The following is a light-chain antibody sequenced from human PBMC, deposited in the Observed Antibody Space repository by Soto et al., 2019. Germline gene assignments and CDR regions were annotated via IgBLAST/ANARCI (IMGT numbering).Light chain of an antibody. CDR1: QTISSW. CDR3: RQPRKSWT. Sequence: DIQMTQSPSTLSASVGDRVTITCRASQTISSWLAWYQQKPGKAPKLLIYAASSLQSGVPSRFSGSRSGTDFTLKSSRVEAEDVGVYYCRQPRKSWTFGQGTKVDI. CDR2: AAS. J-gene: IGKJ1*01. V-gene: IGKV1-5*01.